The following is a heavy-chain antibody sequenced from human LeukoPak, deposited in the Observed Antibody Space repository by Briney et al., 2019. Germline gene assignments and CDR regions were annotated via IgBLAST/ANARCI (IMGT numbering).Heavy chain of an antibody. V-gene: IGHV4-34*01. CDR3: ARSSLSYYYDSSGYGYFDY. Sequence: PSETLSLTCAVYGGSFSGYYWSWIRQPPGKGLEWIGEINHSGSTNYNPSLKSRVTISVDTSKNQFSLKLSSVTAADTAVYYCARSSLSYYYDSSGYGYFDYWGQGTLVTVSS. J-gene: IGHJ4*02. CDR2: INHSGST. D-gene: IGHD3-22*01. CDR1: GGSFSGYY.